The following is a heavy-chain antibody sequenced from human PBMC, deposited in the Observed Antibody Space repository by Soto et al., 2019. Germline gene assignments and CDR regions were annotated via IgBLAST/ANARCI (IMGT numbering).Heavy chain of an antibody. CDR3: ARALTYCGGDCYSGMDY. CDR1: GGTFSSYA. Sequence: QVQLVQSGAEVKKPGSSVKVSCKASGGTFSSYAISWVRQAPGQGLEWKGGIIPIFGTANYAQKFQGRVTITADESTSTAYMELSSVRSEDTAVYYCARALTYCGGDCYSGMDYWGQGTLVTVSS. CDR2: IIPIFGTA. V-gene: IGHV1-69*01. J-gene: IGHJ4*02. D-gene: IGHD2-21*02.